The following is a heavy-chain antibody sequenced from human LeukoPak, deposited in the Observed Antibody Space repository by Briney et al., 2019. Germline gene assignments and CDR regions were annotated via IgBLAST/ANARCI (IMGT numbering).Heavy chain of an antibody. CDR1: GFTFSNYG. V-gene: IGHV3-30*03. CDR2: ISYDGSNK. Sequence: GGSLRLSCAASGFTFSNYGMHWVRQAPGKGLEWVAVISYDGSNKYYGDSVKGRFTISRDNSKNTLYLQMNSLRAEDTAVYYCARDQGAIDYWGQGTLVTVSS. CDR3: ARDQGAIDY. J-gene: IGHJ4*02. D-gene: IGHD1-26*01.